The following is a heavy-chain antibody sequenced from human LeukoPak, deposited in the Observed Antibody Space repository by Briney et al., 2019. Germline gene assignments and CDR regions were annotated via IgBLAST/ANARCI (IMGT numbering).Heavy chain of an antibody. V-gene: IGHV3-23*01. J-gene: IGHJ4*02. Sequence: GGSLRLSCAASGFTFSSYAMSWVRQAPGKGLEWVSAISGSGGSTYYADSVKGRFTISRDSSKNTLYLQMNSLRAEDTAVYYCAKGSYYYDSSGYYLIFLFPFDYWGQGTLVTVSS. CDR1: GFTFSSYA. CDR2: ISGSGGST. CDR3: AKGSYYYDSSGYYLIFLFPFDY. D-gene: IGHD3-22*01.